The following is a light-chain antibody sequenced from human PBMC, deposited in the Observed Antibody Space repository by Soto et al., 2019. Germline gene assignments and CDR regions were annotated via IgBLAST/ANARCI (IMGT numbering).Light chain of an antibody. Sequence: EIVLTQSPGTLSLSPGERATLSCGASQSVTSNYLAWYQQKPGQAPRLLIFGASIRVKGIPDRFIGSGSGTDFTLTISRLEPEDFAVYYCQHYATSLTTFGQGTKVDIK. CDR2: GAS. J-gene: IGKJ1*01. CDR3: QHYATSLTT. CDR1: QSVTSNY. V-gene: IGKV3-20*01.